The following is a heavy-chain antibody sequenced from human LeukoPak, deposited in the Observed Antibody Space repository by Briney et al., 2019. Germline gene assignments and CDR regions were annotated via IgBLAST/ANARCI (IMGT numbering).Heavy chain of an antibody. CDR3: ARDLLYYGSGNWFDP. Sequence: PSETLSLTCAVYGGSFSGYYWSWIRQPPGKGLEWIGEINHSGSTNYNPSLKSRVTISVDTSKNQFSLKLSSVTAADTAVYYCARDLLYYGSGNWFDPWGQGTLVTVSS. J-gene: IGHJ5*02. CDR2: INHSGST. D-gene: IGHD3-10*01. CDR1: GGSFSGYY. V-gene: IGHV4-34*01.